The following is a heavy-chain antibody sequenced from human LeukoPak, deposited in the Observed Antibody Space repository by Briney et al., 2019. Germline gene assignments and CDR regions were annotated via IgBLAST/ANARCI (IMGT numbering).Heavy chain of an antibody. Sequence: SETLSLTCTVSGGSISSYYWSWIRQPAGKGLEWIGRIYTSGSTNYNPSLKSRVTMSVDTSKNQFSLKLSSVTAADTAVYYCARALWFGDYYYYYMDVWGKGTTVTVSS. V-gene: IGHV4-4*07. CDR3: ARALWFGDYYYYYMDV. D-gene: IGHD3-10*01. CDR2: IYTSGST. J-gene: IGHJ6*03. CDR1: GGSISSYY.